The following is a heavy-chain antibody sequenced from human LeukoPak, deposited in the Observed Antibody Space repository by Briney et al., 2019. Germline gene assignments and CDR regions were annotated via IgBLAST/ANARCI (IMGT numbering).Heavy chain of an antibody. CDR1: GFSFSSNA. Sequence: PGGSLRLSCAASGFSFSSNAMSWVRQAPGKGLGGVSLIINSGGGTYYADSVKGRFTISRDNSKNTLYLQMTSLRAEDTALYYCAKDIYGDYGGLDYWGRGTLVTVSS. D-gene: IGHD4-17*01. CDR2: IINSGGGT. J-gene: IGHJ4*02. CDR3: AKDIYGDYGGLDY. V-gene: IGHV3-23*01.